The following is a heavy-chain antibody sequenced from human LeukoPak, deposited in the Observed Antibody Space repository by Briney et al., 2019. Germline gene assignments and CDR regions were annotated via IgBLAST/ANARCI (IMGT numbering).Heavy chain of an antibody. D-gene: IGHD6-6*01. CDR3: ARQEYSSSSGGYYYYGMDV. Sequence: GESLKISCKGSGYSFTSYWIGWVRQMPGKGLEWMGIIYPSDSDTRYSPSFQGQVTISADKSISTAYLQWSSLKASDTAMYYCARQEYSSSSGGYYYYGMDVWGQGTTVTVSS. V-gene: IGHV5-51*01. CDR1: GYSFTSYW. CDR2: IYPSDSDT. J-gene: IGHJ6*02.